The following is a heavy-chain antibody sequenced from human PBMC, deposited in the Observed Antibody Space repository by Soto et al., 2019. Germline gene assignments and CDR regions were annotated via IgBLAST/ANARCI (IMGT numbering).Heavy chain of an antibody. V-gene: IGHV3-21*01. CDR1: GFTFNTYS. D-gene: IGHD6-6*01. J-gene: IGHJ4*02. CDR2: ISRSSTYI. CDR3: ARNFGQLDYFDF. Sequence: ESGGGLVEPGGSLRLSCSASGFTFNTYSMSWVRQAPGKGLEWVSSISRSSTYIYSADSVRGRFTISRDNAKNSLYLQMSSLRAEDTAIYYCARNFGQLDYFDFWGQGTLVTVSS.